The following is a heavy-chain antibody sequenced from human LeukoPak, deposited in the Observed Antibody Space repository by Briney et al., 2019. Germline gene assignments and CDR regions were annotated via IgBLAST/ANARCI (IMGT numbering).Heavy chain of an antibody. CDR2: ISYDGSNK. J-gene: IGHJ4*02. Sequence: QPGRSLRLSCAASGFTFSNYGMHWVRQAPGKGLEWVALISYDGSNKYFADSVKGRISISRDNSKNTLYLQMHSLRAEDTAVYYCAKDNVAAAGRYFDYWGQGTLVTVSS. CDR3: AKDNVAAAGRYFDY. CDR1: GFTFSNYG. V-gene: IGHV3-30*18. D-gene: IGHD6-13*01.